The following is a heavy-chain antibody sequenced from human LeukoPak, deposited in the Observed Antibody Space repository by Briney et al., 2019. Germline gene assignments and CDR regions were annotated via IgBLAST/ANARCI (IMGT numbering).Heavy chain of an antibody. Sequence: GGSLRLSCAASGFTFSSYGMHWVRQAPGKGLEWVAFIRYDGSNKYYADSVKGRFTISRDNSKNTLYLQMNSLRAEDTAVYYCAKDRPRLRFIDYWGQGTLVTVSS. V-gene: IGHV3-30*02. CDR3: AKDRPRLRFIDY. J-gene: IGHJ4*02. CDR2: IRYDGSNK. CDR1: GFTFSSYG. D-gene: IGHD3-3*01.